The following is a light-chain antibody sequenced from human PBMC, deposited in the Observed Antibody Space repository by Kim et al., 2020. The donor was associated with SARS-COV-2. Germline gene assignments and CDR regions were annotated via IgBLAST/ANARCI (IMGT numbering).Light chain of an antibody. CDR1: QDIATS. J-gene: IGKJ2*01. CDR3: QQLYTYPYT. V-gene: IGKV1-8*01. CDR2: AAS. Sequence: AIRLTQSPSSFSASIGDRVTITCRASQDIATSLAWYQQERGKAPKILIYAASTLQSGVPSRFSGSGSGTDFTLTIRCLQSEDFATYFCQQLYTYPYTFGQGTKLEIK.